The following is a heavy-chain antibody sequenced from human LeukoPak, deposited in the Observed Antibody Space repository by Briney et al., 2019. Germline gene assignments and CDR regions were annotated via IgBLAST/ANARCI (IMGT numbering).Heavy chain of an antibody. CDR1: GGALTTL. J-gene: IGHJ4*02. CDR2: ISNSGNT. V-gene: IGHV4-59*11. D-gene: IGHD3-10*01. Sequence: PQTLSPTCTLSGGALTTLLTNWVRQPPGKGLEWSGYISNSGNTNYNPSLKSRVTISLDTSKNQFSLKLSSVTAADTAVYYCANSFPGTYEGLYYFDSWGQGALVTVSS. CDR3: ANSFPGTYEGLYYFDS.